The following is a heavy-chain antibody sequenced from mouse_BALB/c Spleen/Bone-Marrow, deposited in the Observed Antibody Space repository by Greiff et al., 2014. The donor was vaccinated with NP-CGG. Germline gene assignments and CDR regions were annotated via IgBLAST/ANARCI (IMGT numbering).Heavy chain of an antibody. J-gene: IGHJ2*01. CDR2: VNPKTDGT. CDR3: AIRDYGDY. D-gene: IGHD1-1*02. Sequence: EVQLEESGPKLVKPGASVKLSCKASGYSFTGYYMHWVKQRPGQSLEWIGPVNPKTDGTTYTQKFKGKARLTVDKSSSTAYMELRSQTCEDAAVYYCAIRDYGDYWGQGTTLTVSS. V-gene: IGHV1-18*01. CDR1: GYSFTGYY.